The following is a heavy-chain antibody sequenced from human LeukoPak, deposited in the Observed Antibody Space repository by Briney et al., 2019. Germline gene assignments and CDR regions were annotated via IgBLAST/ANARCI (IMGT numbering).Heavy chain of an antibody. CDR3: ARFVDTAMVYDY. Sequence: SETLSLTCAVYGGSFSGYYWSWIRQPPGKGLGWIGEINHSGSTNYNPSLKSRVTISVDTSKNQFSLKLSSVTAADTAVYYCARFVDTAMVYDYWGQGTLVTVSS. D-gene: IGHD5-18*01. CDR2: INHSGST. CDR1: GGSFSGYY. V-gene: IGHV4-34*01. J-gene: IGHJ4*02.